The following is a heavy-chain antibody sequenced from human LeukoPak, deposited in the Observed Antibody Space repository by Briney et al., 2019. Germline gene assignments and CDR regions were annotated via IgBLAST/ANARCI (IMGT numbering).Heavy chain of an antibody. D-gene: IGHD2-21*02. Sequence: GGSLRLSCAASGFTFSSYDMNWVRQAPGKGLEWVSFISSSGSTIYYADSVKGRFTISRDNAKNSLYLQMNSLRAEDTAMYYCARATATANAFDIWGQGTMVTVSS. CDR2: ISSSGSTI. V-gene: IGHV3-48*03. CDR1: GFTFSSYD. J-gene: IGHJ3*02. CDR3: ARATATANAFDI.